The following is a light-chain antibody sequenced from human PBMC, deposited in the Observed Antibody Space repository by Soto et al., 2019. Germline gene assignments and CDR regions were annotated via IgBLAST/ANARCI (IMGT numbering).Light chain of an antibody. J-gene: IGKJ4*01. CDR2: GAT. CDR1: QSVNSD. V-gene: IGKV3D-15*01. Sequence: EIVMTQSPATLSVSPGERVDLSCRASQSVNSDLAWYQQKPGQAPKLLIYGATTRATGITARFSGSGSGTELSLTISSLQSEDFALYYCQQYKKWPRLTFGGGTKVEIK. CDR3: QQYKKWPRLT.